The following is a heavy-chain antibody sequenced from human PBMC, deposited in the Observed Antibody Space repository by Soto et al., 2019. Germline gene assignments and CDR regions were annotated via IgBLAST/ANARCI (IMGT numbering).Heavy chain of an antibody. D-gene: IGHD2-15*01. Sequence: PSETLSLTCTVSGGSISSYYWSWIRQPPGKGLEWIGYLYYSGSTNYNPSLKSRVTISVDTSKNQFSLKLSSVTAADTAVYYCAGVCSGGSCYPTDAFDIWGQGTMVTVSS. CDR2: LYYSGST. J-gene: IGHJ3*02. V-gene: IGHV4-59*08. CDR1: GGSISSYY. CDR3: AGVCSGGSCYPTDAFDI.